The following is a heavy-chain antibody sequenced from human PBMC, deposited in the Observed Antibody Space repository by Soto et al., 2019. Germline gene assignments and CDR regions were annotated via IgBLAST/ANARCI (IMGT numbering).Heavy chain of an antibody. V-gene: IGHV3-9*01. Sequence: GGSLRLSCAASGSTFDDYAMHWVRQAPGKGLEWVSGISWNSGSIGYADSVKGRFTISRDNAKNSLYLQMNSLRAEDTALYYCAKDILQRAAAGTPWFDPWGQGTLVTVSS. J-gene: IGHJ5*02. CDR2: ISWNSGSI. CDR3: AKDILQRAAAGTPWFDP. D-gene: IGHD6-13*01. CDR1: GSTFDDYA.